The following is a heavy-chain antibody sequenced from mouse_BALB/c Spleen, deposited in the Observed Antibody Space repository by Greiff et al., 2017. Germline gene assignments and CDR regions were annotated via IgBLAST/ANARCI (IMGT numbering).Heavy chain of an antibody. V-gene: IGHV5-12-1*01. CDR1: GFAFSSYD. CDR3: ARQGGDY. J-gene: IGHJ2*01. Sequence: EVHLVESGGGLVKPGGSLKLSCAASGFAFSSYDMSWVRQTPEKRLEWVAYISSGGGSTYYPDTVKGRFTISRDNAKNTLYLQMSSLKSEDTAMYYCARQGGDYWGQGTTLTVSS. CDR2: ISSGGGST.